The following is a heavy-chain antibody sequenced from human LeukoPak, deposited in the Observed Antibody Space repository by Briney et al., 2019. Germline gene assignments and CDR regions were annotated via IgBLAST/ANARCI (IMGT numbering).Heavy chain of an antibody. Sequence: SETLSPTCTVSGGSISSSSYYWSWIRQPAGKGLEWIGRIYTSGSTNYNPSLKSRVTISVDTSKNQFSLKLSSVTAADTAVYYCARDGNYYDSSGVFDYWGQGTLVTVSS. CDR1: GGSISSSSYY. CDR3: ARDGNYYDSSGVFDY. V-gene: IGHV4-61*02. CDR2: IYTSGST. J-gene: IGHJ4*02. D-gene: IGHD3-22*01.